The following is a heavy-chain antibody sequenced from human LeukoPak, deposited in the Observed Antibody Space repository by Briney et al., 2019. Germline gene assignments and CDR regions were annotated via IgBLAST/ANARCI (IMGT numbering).Heavy chain of an antibody. Sequence: ASVKVSCKASGYSFTSYGFNWVRQAPGQGLEWMGWMSAYNGRTNYAHSLQGRVTVTADTSTSTAYMELRSLRFDDTAVYYCARDFAWGSGGAPIDDNWLDPWGQGILVTVSS. V-gene: IGHV1-18*01. CDR1: GYSFTSYG. CDR2: MSAYNGRT. D-gene: IGHD7-27*01. CDR3: ARDFAWGSGGAPIDDNWLDP. J-gene: IGHJ5*02.